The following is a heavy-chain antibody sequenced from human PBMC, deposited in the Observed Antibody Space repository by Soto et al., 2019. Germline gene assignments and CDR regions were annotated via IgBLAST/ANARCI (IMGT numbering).Heavy chain of an antibody. V-gene: IGHV3-64D*08. J-gene: IGHJ6*02. CDR2: ISSNGGNT. CDR1: GFTFSSYA. CDR3: VKDSCSGGSCSFGYYYGMDV. D-gene: IGHD2-15*01. Sequence: GGSLRLSCSASGFTFSSYAMHWVRQAPGKGLEYVSAISSNGGNTYYADSVKGRFTISRDNSKNTLYLQMSSLRAEDTAVYYCVKDSCSGGSCSFGYYYGMDVWGQGTTVTVSS.